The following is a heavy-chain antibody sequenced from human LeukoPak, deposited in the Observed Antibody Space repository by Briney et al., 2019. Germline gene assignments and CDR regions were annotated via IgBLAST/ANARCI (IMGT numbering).Heavy chain of an antibody. CDR3: AKILIAAGTGY. D-gene: IGHD2/OR15-2a*01. CDR2: LTGNGEST. J-gene: IGHJ4*02. V-gene: IGHV3-23*01. Sequence: GGSLRLSCAASGFTFSSYAMSWVRQAPGKGLEWVSGLTGNGESTYYADSVKGRFTISRDNSKNALYLQMNSLGAEDTAVYYCAKILIAAGTGYWGQGTLVTVSP. CDR1: GFTFSSYA.